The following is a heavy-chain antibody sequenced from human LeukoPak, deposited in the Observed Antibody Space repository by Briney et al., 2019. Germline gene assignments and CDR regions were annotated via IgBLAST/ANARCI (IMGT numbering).Heavy chain of an antibody. CDR2: INHSGST. Sequence: SETLSLTCTVSGGSISSYYWSWIRQPPGKGLEWIGEINHSGSTNYNPSLKSRVTISVDTSKNQFSLKLSSVTAADTAVYYCARPFKTGAAITFQHWGQGTLVTVSS. CDR1: GGSISSYY. J-gene: IGHJ1*01. V-gene: IGHV4-34*01. CDR3: ARPFKTGAAITFQH. D-gene: IGHD2-2*02.